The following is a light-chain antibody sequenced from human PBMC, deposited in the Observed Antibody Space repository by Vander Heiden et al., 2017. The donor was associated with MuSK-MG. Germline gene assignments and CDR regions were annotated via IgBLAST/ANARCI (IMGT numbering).Light chain of an antibody. Sequence: EIAMSQSPATLSVSPGVSATLSCRASQSVSSNLAWSKQKPGQAPRLLIYGASTRATGTPARFSGSGYGTEFTLTISSRQSEDFAVYYCQQYQKGPAFTFGQWTKQEIK. J-gene: IGKJ2*01. CDR3: QQYQKGPAFT. CDR2: GAS. CDR1: QSVSSN. V-gene: IGKV3-15*01.